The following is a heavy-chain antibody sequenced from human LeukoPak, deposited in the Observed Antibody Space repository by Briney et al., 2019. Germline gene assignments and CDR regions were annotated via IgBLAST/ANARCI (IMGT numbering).Heavy chain of an antibody. CDR2: IKEDGSEK. CDR1: GFIFTDYW. D-gene: IGHD3-10*01. CDR3: ARVPYGLDYYYYGMDV. Sequence: GGSLRLSCAASGFIFTDYWMYWVRQAPGRGLAWVANIKEDGSEKNYVDSVKGRFTISRDNAKNSVYLQMNSLRVEDTAVYYCARVPYGLDYYYYGMDVWGQGTTVTVSS. J-gene: IGHJ6*02. V-gene: IGHV3-7*04.